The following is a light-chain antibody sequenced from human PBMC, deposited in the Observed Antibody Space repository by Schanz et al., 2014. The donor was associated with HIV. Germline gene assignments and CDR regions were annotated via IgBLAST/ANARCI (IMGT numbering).Light chain of an antibody. CDR3: CSYTTTSTYV. CDR1: RSNIGAVYD. CDR2: ANT. V-gene: IGLV1-40*01. J-gene: IGLJ1*01. Sequence: QSVLTQPPSVSGAPGQRVTISCTGSRSNIGAVYDVHWYQRLPGTAPKLLIYANTNRPSGVPDRFSGSRSGTSASLAITGLQAEDEADYYCCSYTTTSTYVFGAGTKLTVL.